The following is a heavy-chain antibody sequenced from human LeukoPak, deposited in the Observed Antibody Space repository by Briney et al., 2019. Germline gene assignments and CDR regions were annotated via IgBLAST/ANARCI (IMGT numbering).Heavy chain of an antibody. CDR2: IYYSGST. CDR1: GGSISSYY. V-gene: IGHV4-59*08. Sequence: SETLSLTCTVSGGSISSYYWRWIRQPAGKGLGWIGYIYYSGSTNYNPSLKSRVTISVDTSKNQFSLKLSSVTAADTAVYYCARSGGYSSGWGYWGQGTLVTVSS. D-gene: IGHD6-19*01. J-gene: IGHJ4*02. CDR3: ARSGGYSSGWGY.